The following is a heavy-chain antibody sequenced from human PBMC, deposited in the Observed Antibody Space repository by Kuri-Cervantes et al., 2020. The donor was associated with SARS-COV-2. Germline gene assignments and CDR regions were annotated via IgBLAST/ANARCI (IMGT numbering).Heavy chain of an antibody. Sequence: GGSLRLSCTASGFIFSDYYMTWIRQAPGKGLVWVSNIGPSGTTKYYADSVKGRFTISRDNAKNSLYLQMSSLRAEDTAAYCCAREKLGSDAFDIWGQGTMVTVSS. CDR2: IGPSGTTK. CDR3: AREKLGSDAFDI. V-gene: IGHV3-11*04. CDR1: GFIFSDYY. J-gene: IGHJ3*02. D-gene: IGHD7-27*01.